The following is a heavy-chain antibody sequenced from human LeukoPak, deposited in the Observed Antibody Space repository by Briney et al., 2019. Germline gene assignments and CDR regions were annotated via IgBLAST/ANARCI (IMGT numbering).Heavy chain of an antibody. CDR2: IIPIFGTA. CDR1: GGTFSSYA. D-gene: IGHD6-19*01. Sequence: GSSVKVSCKASGGTFSSYAISWVRQAPGQGLEWMGGIIPIFGTANYAQKFQGRVTITADESTSTAYMELSSLRSEDTAVYCCGSGVAGSFDYWGQGTLVTASS. J-gene: IGHJ4*02. CDR3: GSGVAGSFDY. V-gene: IGHV1-69*01.